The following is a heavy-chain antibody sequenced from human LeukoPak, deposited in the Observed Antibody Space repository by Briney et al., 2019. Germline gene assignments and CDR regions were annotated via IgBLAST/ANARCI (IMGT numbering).Heavy chain of an antibody. D-gene: IGHD3-3*01. J-gene: IGHJ3*02. CDR2: ISSSSSYI. CDR1: GFTFSRYS. V-gene: IGHV3-21*01. CDR3: ARVFGYFVAFDI. Sequence: GGSLRLSCAASGFTFSRYSMNWVRQAPGKGLEWVSSISSSSSYIYYADSVKGRFTISRDNAKNSLYLQMNSLRAEDTAAYYCARVFGYFVAFDIWGQGTMVTVFS.